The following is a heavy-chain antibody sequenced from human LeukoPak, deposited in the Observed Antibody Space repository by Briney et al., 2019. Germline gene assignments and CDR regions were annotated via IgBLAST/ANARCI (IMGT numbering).Heavy chain of an antibody. J-gene: IGHJ6*03. D-gene: IGHD3-10*01. Sequence: SETLSLTCTVSDDSISNYYWNWIRQPPGKGLEWIGYIYYSGSTNYNPSLKSRVTISVDTSKNQFSLKLSSVTAADTAVYYCARGFYGSGSYSPPYYYMDVWGKGTTVTISS. V-gene: IGHV4-59*01. CDR3: ARGFYGSGSYSPPYYYMDV. CDR2: IYYSGST. CDR1: DDSISNYY.